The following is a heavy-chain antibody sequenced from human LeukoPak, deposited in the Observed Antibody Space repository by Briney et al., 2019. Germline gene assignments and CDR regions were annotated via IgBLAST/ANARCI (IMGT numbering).Heavy chain of an antibody. CDR1: GHTFTGYY. V-gene: IGHV1-2*02. CDR2: INANSGGT. Sequence: ASVKVSCKASGHTFTGYYMHWVRQAPGQGLEWMGWINANSGGTNYAQKLQGRVTMTTDTSTSTAYMELRSLRSDDTAVYYCARVGAWKLKSSLADYWGQGTLVTVSS. D-gene: IGHD2-15*01. CDR3: ARVGAWKLKSSLADY. J-gene: IGHJ4*02.